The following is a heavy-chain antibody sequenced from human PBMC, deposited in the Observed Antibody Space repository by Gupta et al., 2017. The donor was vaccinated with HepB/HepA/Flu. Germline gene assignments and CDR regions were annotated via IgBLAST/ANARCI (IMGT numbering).Heavy chain of an antibody. CDR3: ARKVPYSSGWLDAFDI. V-gene: IGHV3-53*01. J-gene: IGHJ3*02. D-gene: IGHD6-19*01. CDR1: GFTVSRNY. Sequence: EVQLVESGGGLIQPGGSLRLSCAASGFTVSRNYMSWVRQAPGKGLEWVSVIYSGGSTYYADSVKGRFTISRDNSKNTLYLQMNSLRAEDTAVYYCARKVPYSSGWLDAFDIWGQGTMVTVSS. CDR2: IYSGGST.